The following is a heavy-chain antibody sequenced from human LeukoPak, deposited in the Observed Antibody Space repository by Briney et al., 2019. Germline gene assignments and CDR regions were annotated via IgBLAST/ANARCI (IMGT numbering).Heavy chain of an antibody. CDR3: ARHFSGIAVAGTRRDYYYYYMDV. D-gene: IGHD6-19*01. CDR2: IYYSGST. J-gene: IGHJ6*03. Sequence: SETLSLTCTVSGYSISSGYYWGWIRQPPGKGLEWIGSIYYSGSTYYNPSLKSRVTISVDTSKNQFSLKLSSVTAADTAVYYCARHFSGIAVAGTRRDYYYYYMDVWGKGTTVTISS. V-gene: IGHV4-38-2*02. CDR1: GYSISSGYY.